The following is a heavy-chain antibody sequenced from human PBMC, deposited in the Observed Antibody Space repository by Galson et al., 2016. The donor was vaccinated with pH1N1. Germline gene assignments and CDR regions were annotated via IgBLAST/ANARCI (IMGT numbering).Heavy chain of an antibody. D-gene: IGHD1-26*01. CDR1: GYTFTSYG. CDR3: ARGPGVGAIDY. CDR2: ISTYNGNT. V-gene: IGHV1-18*01. J-gene: IGHJ4*02. Sequence: SVKVSCKASGYTFTSYGISWVRQAPGQGLEWMGRISTYNGNTYYAQKLQGRVTMTRNTSISTAYMELSSLRSEDTAVYYCARGPGVGAIDYWGQGTLVTVSS.